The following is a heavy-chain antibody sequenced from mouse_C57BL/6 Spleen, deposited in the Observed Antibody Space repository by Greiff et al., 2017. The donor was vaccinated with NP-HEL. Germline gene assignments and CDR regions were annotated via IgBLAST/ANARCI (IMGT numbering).Heavy chain of an antibody. CDR3: ARSDYGSSCFAY. Sequence: QVQLQQSGAELVKPGASVKISCKASGYAFSSYWMNWVKQRPGKGLEWIGQIYPGDGDTNYNGKFKGKATLTADKSSSTAYMQLSSLTSEDSAVYFCARSDYGSSCFAYWGQGTLVTVSA. J-gene: IGHJ3*01. CDR1: GYAFSSYW. D-gene: IGHD1-1*01. V-gene: IGHV1-80*01. CDR2: IYPGDGDT.